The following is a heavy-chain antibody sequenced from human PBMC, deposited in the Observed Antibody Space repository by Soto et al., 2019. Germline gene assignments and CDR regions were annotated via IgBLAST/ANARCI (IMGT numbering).Heavy chain of an antibody. J-gene: IGHJ4*02. CDR3: ARRGSGSYYDY. D-gene: IGHD1-26*01. Sequence: GGSLRLSCAASGFTFSSYAMRWVRQAPVMGLEWVSAISGSGGSTYYADSVKGRFTISRDNSKNTLYLQMNSLRAEDTAVYYCARRGSGSYYDYWGQGTLVTVSS. V-gene: IGHV3-23*01. CDR2: ISGSGGST. CDR1: GFTFSSYA.